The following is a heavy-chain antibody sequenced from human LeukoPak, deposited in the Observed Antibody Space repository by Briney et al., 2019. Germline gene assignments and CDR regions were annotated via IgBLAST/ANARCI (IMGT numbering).Heavy chain of an antibody. Sequence: SETLSLTCAVYGGSFSGYYWSWIRQPPGKGLEWIGEINHSGSTNYNPSLKSRVTISVDTSKNQFSLKLSSVTAADTAVYYCARGLGNYYDSSGYYSFAYWGQGTLVTVSS. CDR1: GGSFSGYY. D-gene: IGHD3-22*01. CDR2: INHSGST. CDR3: ARGLGNYYDSSGYYSFAY. J-gene: IGHJ4*02. V-gene: IGHV4-34*01.